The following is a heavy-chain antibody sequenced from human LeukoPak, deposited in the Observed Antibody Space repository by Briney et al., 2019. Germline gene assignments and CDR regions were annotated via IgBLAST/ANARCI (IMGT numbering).Heavy chain of an antibody. D-gene: IGHD6-13*01. CDR2: ISSSSSYI. CDR1: GFTFSSYS. CDR3: ARDGIAAADY. Sequence: GGSLRLSCAASGFTFSSYSMNWVRQAPGKGLGWVSSISSSSSYIYYADSVKGRFTISRDNAKNSLYLQMNSLRAEDTAVYYCARDGIAAADYWGQGTLVTVSS. V-gene: IGHV3-21*01. J-gene: IGHJ4*02.